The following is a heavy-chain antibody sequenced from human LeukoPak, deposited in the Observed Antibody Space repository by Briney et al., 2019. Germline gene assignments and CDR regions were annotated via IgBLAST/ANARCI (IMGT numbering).Heavy chain of an antibody. V-gene: IGHV1-69*02. CDR3: ARAGGNSVWYFDL. Sequence: SVKVSCKASGDTFSSYTISWMRQAPGQGLEWIGRIIPILGIANYAQKFQGRVTITADKSTSTAYLELSSLRSEDTAVYYCARAGGNSVWYFDLWGRGTLVTVSS. CDR1: GDTFSSYT. CDR2: IIPILGIA. J-gene: IGHJ2*01. D-gene: IGHD4-23*01.